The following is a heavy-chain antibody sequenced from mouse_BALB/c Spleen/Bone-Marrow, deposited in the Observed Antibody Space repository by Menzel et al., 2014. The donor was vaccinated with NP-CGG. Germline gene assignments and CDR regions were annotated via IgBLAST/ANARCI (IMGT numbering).Heavy chain of an antibody. D-gene: IGHD2-14*01. CDR1: GYTFTSYV. V-gene: IGHV1-14*01. J-gene: IGHJ4*01. CDR3: ARRGYDEGYYAMDY. Sequence: EVQLQQPGPELVKPGASVKMSCKASGYTFTSYVMHWVKQKPGQGLEWIGYINPYNDGTKYNEKFKGKATLTSDKSSSTAYMELSSLTSEDSAVYYCARRGYDEGYYAMDYWGQGTSVTVSS. CDR2: INPYNDGT.